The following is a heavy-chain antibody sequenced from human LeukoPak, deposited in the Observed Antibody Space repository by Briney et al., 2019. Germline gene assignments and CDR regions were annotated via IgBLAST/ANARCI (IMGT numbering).Heavy chain of an antibody. D-gene: IGHD3-16*02. Sequence: ASVKVSCKASGYTFTSYGISWARQAPGQGLEWMGWISAYNGNTNYAQKLQGRVTMTTDTSTSTAYMELRSLRSDDTAVYYCARDQDDYVWGSYRYWGQGTLVTVSS. CDR1: GYTFTSYG. CDR3: ARDQDDYVWGSYRY. CDR2: ISAYNGNT. V-gene: IGHV1-18*01. J-gene: IGHJ4*02.